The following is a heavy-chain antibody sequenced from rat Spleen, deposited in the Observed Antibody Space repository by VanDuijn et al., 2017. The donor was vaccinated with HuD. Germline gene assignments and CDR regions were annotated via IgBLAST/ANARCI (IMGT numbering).Heavy chain of an antibody. Sequence: EVQLVESDGGLVQPGRSLKLSCAASGFTFSDYGLAWVRQAPTKGLEWVATISYEGSSTYYGDSVKGRFTISRDNAKSTLYLQMNSLRSEDTATYYCARCGWGFDYWGQGVMVTVSS. CDR2: ISYEGSST. V-gene: IGHV5-29*01. CDR3: ARCGWGFDY. J-gene: IGHJ2*01. D-gene: IGHD5-1*01. CDR1: GFTFSDYG.